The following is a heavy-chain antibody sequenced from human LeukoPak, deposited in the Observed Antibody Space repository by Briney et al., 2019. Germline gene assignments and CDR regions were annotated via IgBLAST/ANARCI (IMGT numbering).Heavy chain of an antibody. J-gene: IGHJ5*02. Sequence: PGGSLRLSCAASGFTFDDYAMHWVRQAPGKGLEWVSGISWNSGSIGYADSVKGRFTISRDNAKNSLYLQMNSLRAEDTAVYYCARVRVFRWFDPWGQGTLVTVSS. CDR1: GFTFDDYA. V-gene: IGHV3-9*01. CDR3: ARVRVFRWFDP. CDR2: ISWNSGSI.